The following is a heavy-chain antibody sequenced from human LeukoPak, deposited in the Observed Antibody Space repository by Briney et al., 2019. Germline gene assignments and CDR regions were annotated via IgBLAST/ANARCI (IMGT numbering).Heavy chain of an antibody. CDR1: GFPFTSHW. V-gene: IGHV3-7*01. CDR3: ARAVFEYSSSSGYFDY. Sequence: GGSLRLSCAASGFPFTSHWLSWFRQSPGRGLEWVAHINSDGSEKNYVDSVKGRFTISRDNSKNTLYLQMNSLRAEDTAVYYCARAVFEYSSSSGYFDYWGQGTLVTVSS. J-gene: IGHJ4*02. CDR2: INSDGSEK. D-gene: IGHD6-6*01.